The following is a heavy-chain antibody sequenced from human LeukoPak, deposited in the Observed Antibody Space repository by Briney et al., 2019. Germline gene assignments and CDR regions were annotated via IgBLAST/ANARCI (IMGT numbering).Heavy chain of an antibody. Sequence: SETLSLTCTVSGGSINSSAYYWGWIRQPPGKGLEWIGSMYYSGSTYYNPSLKSRVTISVDTSKNQFSLKLSSVTAADTAVYYCARDSSYYYYMDVWGKGTTVTVSS. CDR1: GGSINSSAYY. V-gene: IGHV4-39*07. CDR3: ARDSSYYYYMDV. J-gene: IGHJ6*03. CDR2: MYYSGST.